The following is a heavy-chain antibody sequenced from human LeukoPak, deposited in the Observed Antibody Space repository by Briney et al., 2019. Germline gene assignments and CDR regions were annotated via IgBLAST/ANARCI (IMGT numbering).Heavy chain of an antibody. Sequence: SETLSLTCAVYGGSFSGYYWSWIRQPPGKGLEWIGSIYYSGSTYYNPSLKSRVTISVDTSKNQFSLKLSSVTAADTAVYYCARTDSSGYYLLVWGQGTLVTVSS. V-gene: IGHV4-34*01. D-gene: IGHD3-22*01. CDR1: GGSFSGYY. CDR3: ARTDSSGYYLLV. J-gene: IGHJ4*02. CDR2: IYYSGST.